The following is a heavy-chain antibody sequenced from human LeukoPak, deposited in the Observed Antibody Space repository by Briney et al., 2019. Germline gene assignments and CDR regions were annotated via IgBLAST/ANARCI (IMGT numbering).Heavy chain of an antibody. CDR1: GFTFSSYA. D-gene: IGHD2/OR15-2a*01. J-gene: IGHJ6*02. CDR2: ISYDGSNK. V-gene: IGHV3-30-3*01. Sequence: GGSLRLSCAASGFTFSSYAMHWVRQAPGKGLEWVAVISYDGSNKYYADSVKGRFTISRDNSKNTLYLQMNSLRAEDTAVYYCARDRGRGTQDRINYYYYYGMDVWGQGTTVTVSS. CDR3: ARDRGRGTQDRINYYYYYGMDV.